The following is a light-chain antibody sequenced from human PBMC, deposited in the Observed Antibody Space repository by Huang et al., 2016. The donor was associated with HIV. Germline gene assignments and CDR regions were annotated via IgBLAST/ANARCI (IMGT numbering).Light chain of an antibody. CDR3: QQYNNWPPLT. J-gene: IGKJ4*01. CDR2: RAS. V-gene: IGKV3-15*01. CDR1: QSIGSN. Sequence: EVVMTQSPNTLSVSPGERATLSCRASQSIGSNLAWYQQKPGQAPRLLIYRASARAAGVPARFRGSGSGTEFTLTISSLQSEDFAIYYCQQYNNWPPLTFGGGTKVEI.